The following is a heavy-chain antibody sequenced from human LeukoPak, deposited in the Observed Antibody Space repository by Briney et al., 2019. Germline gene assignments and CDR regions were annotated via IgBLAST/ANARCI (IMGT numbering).Heavy chain of an antibody. D-gene: IGHD3-3*01. CDR1: GFTFSSYE. V-gene: IGHV3-48*03. CDR2: ISSSGSTI. J-gene: IGHJ4*02. Sequence: GGSLRLSCAASGFTFSSYEMNWVRQAPGKGLEWVSYISSSGSTIYYADSVKGRFTISRDNAKNSLYLQMNSLRAEDTAVYYCARVPTGYYDFWSLDYWGQGTLVTVSS. CDR3: ARVPTGYYDFWSLDY.